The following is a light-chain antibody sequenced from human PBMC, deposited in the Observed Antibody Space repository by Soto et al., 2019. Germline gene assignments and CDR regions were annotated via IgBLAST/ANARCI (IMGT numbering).Light chain of an antibody. CDR3: CSYAGSYTLV. CDR2: DVS. CDR1: SSDVGGYNY. Sequence: QSALTQPRSVSGSPGQSVTISCTGTSSDVGGYNYVSWYQQHPGKAPKVMIYDVSKRPSGVPDRFSGSKSDNTASLTISGLQADDEADYYCCSYAGSYTLVFGGGTKLTVL. J-gene: IGLJ2*01. V-gene: IGLV2-11*01.